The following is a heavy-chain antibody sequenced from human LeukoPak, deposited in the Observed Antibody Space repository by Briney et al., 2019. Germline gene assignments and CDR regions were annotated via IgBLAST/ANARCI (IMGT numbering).Heavy chain of an antibody. D-gene: IGHD3-22*01. CDR3: AREKYYYDSSGYYGY. CDR1: GFTFSSYE. CDR2: ISSSGSTI. J-gene: IGHJ4*02. V-gene: IGHV3-48*03. Sequence: GGSLRLSCAASGFTFSSYEMNWLRQAPGKGLEWVSYISSSGSTIYYADSVKGRFTISRDNAKNSLYLQMNSLRAEDTAVYYCAREKYYYDSSGYYGYWGQGTLVTVSS.